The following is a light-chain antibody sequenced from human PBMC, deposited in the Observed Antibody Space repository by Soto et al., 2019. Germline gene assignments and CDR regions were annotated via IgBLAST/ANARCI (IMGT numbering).Light chain of an antibody. CDR3: QKYNSAPQT. V-gene: IGKV1-27*01. J-gene: IGKJ5*01. CDR2: SAS. Sequence: DVQLTQSPSFMSLSAGDRVTITCRASQGISNSLAWYQQKPGKAPKLLIYSASTLQSGVPSRFSGSGSGTDFTLTISSLQPEDVATYYCQKYNSAPQTFGQGTRLEIK. CDR1: QGISNS.